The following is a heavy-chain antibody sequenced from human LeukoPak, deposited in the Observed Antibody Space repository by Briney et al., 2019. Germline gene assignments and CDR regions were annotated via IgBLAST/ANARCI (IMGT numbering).Heavy chain of an antibody. D-gene: IGHD2-2*01. Sequence: PGGSLRLSCAASGFTFSTYAVSWVRQAPGKGLEWVLVISGSSGSIYYADSVKGRFTISRDNSKNTLYLQMNSLRAEDTAIYYCARDRDSGYCCRTSCYDFDFWGQGTLVTVSS. CDR3: ARDRDSGYCCRTSCYDFDF. J-gene: IGHJ4*02. CDR1: GFTFSTYA. V-gene: IGHV3-23*01. CDR2: ISGSSGSI.